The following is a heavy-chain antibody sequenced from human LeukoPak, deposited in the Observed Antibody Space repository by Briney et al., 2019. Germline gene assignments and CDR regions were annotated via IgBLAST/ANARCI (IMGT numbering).Heavy chain of an antibody. V-gene: IGHV1-2*02. CDR1: GYTFTGYY. D-gene: IGHD6-13*01. CDR2: INPTSGGT. Sequence: GASVKVSCKASGYTFTGYYMHWVRQAPGQGLEWMGWINPTSGGTNYAQKFQGRVTMTRDTSISTAYMELSRLRSDDTAVYYCARGPVDAADPIPDFDYWGQGTLVTVSS. CDR3: ARGPVDAADPIPDFDY. J-gene: IGHJ4*02.